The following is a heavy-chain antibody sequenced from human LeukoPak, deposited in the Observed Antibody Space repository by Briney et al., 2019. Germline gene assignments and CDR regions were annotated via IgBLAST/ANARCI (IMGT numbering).Heavy chain of an antibody. J-gene: IGHJ4*02. CDR2: MNPNSGNT. D-gene: IGHD5-18*01. V-gene: IGHV1-8*01. Sequence: ASVKVSCKASRYTFTSYDINWVRQATGQGLEWMGWMNPNSGNTGYAQKFQGRVTMTRNTSISTADMELSSLRSEDTAVYYCARGRPARGDSYGYFWGQGTLVTVSS. CDR3: ARGRPARGDSYGYF. CDR1: RYTFTSYD.